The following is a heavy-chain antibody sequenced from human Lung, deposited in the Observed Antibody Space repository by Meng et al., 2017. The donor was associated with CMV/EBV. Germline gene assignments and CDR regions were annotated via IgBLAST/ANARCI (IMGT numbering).Heavy chain of an antibody. CDR3: ARVQRILNWFDP. V-gene: IGHV4-38-2*02. CDR1: GYSISSGYD. J-gene: IGHJ5*02. Sequence: SETLSLTCTVSGYSISSGYDWGWIRQSPEKGMEWIGSIYHDGITSYNPSLKSRVTMSMDSHNDKFFLNLNSVTAADTALYFCARVQRILNWFDPWGRGILVTVSS. CDR2: IYHDGIT. D-gene: IGHD2/OR15-2a*01.